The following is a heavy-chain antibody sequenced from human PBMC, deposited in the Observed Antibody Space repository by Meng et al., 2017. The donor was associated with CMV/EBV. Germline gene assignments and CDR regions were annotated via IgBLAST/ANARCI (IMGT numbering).Heavy chain of an antibody. V-gene: IGHV3-11*06. J-gene: IGHJ4*02. D-gene: IGHD1-26*01. CDR2: ISSSSSYI. Sequence: GESLKISCAASGFTFSDYYMSWIRQAPGKGLEWVSSISSSSSYIYYADSVKGRFTISRDNAKNSLYLQMNSLRAEDTAVYYCAREVGAIDYWGQGTLVTVSS. CDR3: AREVGAIDY. CDR1: GFTFSDYY.